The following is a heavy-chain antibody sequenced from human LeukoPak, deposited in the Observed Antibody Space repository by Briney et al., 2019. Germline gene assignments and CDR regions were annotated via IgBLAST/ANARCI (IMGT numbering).Heavy chain of an antibody. CDR2: IFYSGST. V-gene: IGHV4-39*07. D-gene: IGHD3-16*01. CDR3: ARVGDYALKD. J-gene: IGHJ4*02. Sequence: SETLSLTCTVSGGSISTSSYYWGWIRQPPGKGLEWIGSIFYSGSTNYNPSLKSRVTMSVDTSKNQFSLELSSVTAADTAVYYCARVGDYALKDWGQGTLVTVSS. CDR1: GGSISTSSYY.